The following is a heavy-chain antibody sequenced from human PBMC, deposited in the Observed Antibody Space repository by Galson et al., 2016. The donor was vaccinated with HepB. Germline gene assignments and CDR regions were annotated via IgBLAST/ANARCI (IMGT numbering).Heavy chain of an antibody. J-gene: IGHJ3*02. CDR1: GLTFSDHY. CDR3: AKPTNSDAFPN. V-gene: IGHV3-72*01. CDR2: IRDKANNYTT. Sequence: SLRLSCAASGLTFSDHYMDWVRQAPGKGLEWVGRIRDKANNYTTEYAASVEGRFSVSTDESKNSLYLQMNSLETEETDGYYFAKPTNSDAFPNWGQGTMGTVS.